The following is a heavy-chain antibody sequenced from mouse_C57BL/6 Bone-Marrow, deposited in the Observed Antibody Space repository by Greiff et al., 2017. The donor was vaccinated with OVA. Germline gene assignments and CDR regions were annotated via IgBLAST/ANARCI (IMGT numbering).Heavy chain of an antibody. J-gene: IGHJ4*01. V-gene: IGHV5-12*01. D-gene: IGHD4-1*01. CDR1: GFTFSDYY. Sequence: DVMLVESGGGLVQPGGSLKLSCAASGFTFSDYYMYWVRQTPEKRLEWVAYISNGGGSTYYPDTVKGRFTISRDNAKNTLYLQMSRLKSEDTAMYYCARRANWYAMDYWGQGTSVTVSS. CDR3: ARRANWYAMDY. CDR2: ISNGGGST.